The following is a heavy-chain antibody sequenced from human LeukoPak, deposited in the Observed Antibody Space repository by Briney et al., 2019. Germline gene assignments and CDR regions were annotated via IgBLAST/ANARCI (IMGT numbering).Heavy chain of an antibody. CDR3: ARSSGNDGY. D-gene: IGHD1-1*01. CDR2: INHSGST. J-gene: IGHJ4*02. Sequence: GSLRLSCAASGFTFSDYYMSWIRQPPGKGLEWIGEINHSGSTNYNPSLKSRVTISVDTSKNQFSLKLSSVTAADTAVYYCARSSGNDGYWGQGTLVTVSS. V-gene: IGHV4-34*01. CDR1: GFTFSDYY.